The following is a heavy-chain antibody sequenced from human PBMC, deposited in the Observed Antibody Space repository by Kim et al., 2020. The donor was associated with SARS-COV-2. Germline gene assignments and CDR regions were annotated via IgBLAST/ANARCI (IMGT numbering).Heavy chain of an antibody. CDR1: GYIFTDYY. J-gene: IGHJ4*02. CDR2: IIPNSGGT. Sequence: ASVKVSCKASGYIFTDYYIHWVRQAPGQGPEWMGRIIPNSGGTNYAQKFQGRVTMTRDTSISTAYLELSRLTSDDTAVYSCAAGIASRVSDYWGQGTLVT. D-gene: IGHD6-13*01. V-gene: IGHV1-2*06. CDR3: AAGIASRVSDY.